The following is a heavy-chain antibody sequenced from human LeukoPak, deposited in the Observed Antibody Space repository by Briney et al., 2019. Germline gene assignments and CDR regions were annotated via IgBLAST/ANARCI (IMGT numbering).Heavy chain of an antibody. V-gene: IGHV1-46*01. CDR3: ARDMLAVPSNWFDP. J-gene: IGHJ5*02. CDR2: INPSGGGT. CDR1: GYTFTSYY. D-gene: IGHD2-8*01. Sequence: SVKVSCKASGYTFTSYYIHWVRQAPGQGLEWMGVINPSGGGTSYAQKFQGRVTMTRDTSTSTVYMDLRSLRSEDTAVYFCARDMLAVPSNWFDPWGQGTLVTVSS.